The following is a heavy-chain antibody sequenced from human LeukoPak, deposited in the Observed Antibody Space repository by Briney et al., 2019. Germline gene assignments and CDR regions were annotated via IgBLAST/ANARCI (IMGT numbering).Heavy chain of an antibody. D-gene: IGHD5-24*01. CDR2: ISSSSSYI. J-gene: IGHJ5*02. Sequence: PGRSLRLSCAASGFTFDDYAMHWVRQAPGKGLEWVSSISSSSSYIYYADSVKGRFTISRDNAKNSLYLQMNSLRAEDTAVYYCARTRDGYNTNWFDPWGQGTLVTVSS. CDR3: ARTRDGYNTNWFDP. V-gene: IGHV3-21*01. CDR1: GFTFDDYA.